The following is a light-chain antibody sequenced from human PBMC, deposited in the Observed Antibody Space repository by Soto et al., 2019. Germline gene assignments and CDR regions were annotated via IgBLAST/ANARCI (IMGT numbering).Light chain of an antibody. CDR1: GSNIGTGYD. CDR3: QSYDSSLSGYV. V-gene: IGLV1-40*01. Sequence: SVLTQPPSLSGAPGQRVTISCTGGGSNIGTGYDVHWYQHLPGTAPKLLIFANNNRPSGVPDRFSGSKSGTSASLAITGLQAEDEADYYCQSYDSSLSGYVFGTGTKLTVL. CDR2: ANN. J-gene: IGLJ1*01.